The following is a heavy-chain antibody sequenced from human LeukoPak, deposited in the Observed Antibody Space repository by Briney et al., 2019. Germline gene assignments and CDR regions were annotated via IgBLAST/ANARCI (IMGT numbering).Heavy chain of an antibody. Sequence: EASVKVSCKASGYTLTGYYMHWVRQAPGQGLEWMGWINPNSGGTNYAQKFQGRVTMTRDTSISTAYMELSRLRSDDTAVYYCASAPFGYCSGGSCYQYYYGMDVWGQGTTVTVSS. CDR1: GYTLTGYY. V-gene: IGHV1-2*02. CDR3: ASAPFGYCSGGSCYQYYYGMDV. D-gene: IGHD2-15*01. CDR2: INPNSGGT. J-gene: IGHJ6*02.